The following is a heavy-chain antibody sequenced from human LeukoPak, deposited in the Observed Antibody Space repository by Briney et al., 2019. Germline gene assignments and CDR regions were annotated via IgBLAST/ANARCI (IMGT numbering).Heavy chain of an antibody. J-gene: IGHJ6*02. Sequence: SETLSLTCTVSGDSISSSHYYWSWIRQPPGKGLEWIGYIYYSGSTNYNPSLKSRVTISVDTSKNQFSLKLSSVTAADTAVYYCARVLVQGMDVWGQGTTVTVSS. CDR3: ARVLVQGMDV. CDR2: IYYSGST. D-gene: IGHD1-26*01. CDR1: GDSISSSHYY. V-gene: IGHV4-61*01.